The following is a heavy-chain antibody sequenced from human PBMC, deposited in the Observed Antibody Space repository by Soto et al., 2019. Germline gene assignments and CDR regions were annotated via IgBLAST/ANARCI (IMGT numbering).Heavy chain of an antibody. J-gene: IGHJ4*02. V-gene: IGHV3-9*01. CDR2: ISWNSGNI. CDR1: GFTFDDYA. D-gene: IGHD2-2*01. Sequence: GGSLRLSCAASGFTFDDYAMHWVRQAPGKGLEWVSGISWNSGNIGYADSVKGRFTISRDNAKNSLYLQMNSLRAEDTALYYCAKGNCGGTSCYSDYWGQGTLVTVSS. CDR3: AKGNCGGTSCYSDY.